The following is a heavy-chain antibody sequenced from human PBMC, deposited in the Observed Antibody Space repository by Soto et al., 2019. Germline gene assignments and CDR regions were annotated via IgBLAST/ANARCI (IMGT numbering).Heavy chain of an antibody. CDR2: IYYSGST. J-gene: IGHJ6*02. D-gene: IGHD4-4*01. CDR1: GGSISSSSYY. CDR3: ASNIESPTVTTWDHYYYYGMDV. V-gene: IGHV4-39*01. Sequence: SETLSLTCTVSGGSISSSSYYWGWIRQPPGKGLEWIGSIYYSGSTYYNPSLKSRVTISVDTSKNQFSLKLSSVTAADTAVYYCASNIESPTVTTWDHYYYYGMDVWGQVTTVTVSS.